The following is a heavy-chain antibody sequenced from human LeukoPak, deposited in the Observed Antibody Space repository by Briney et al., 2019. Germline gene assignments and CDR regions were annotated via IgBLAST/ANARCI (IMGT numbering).Heavy chain of an antibody. Sequence: GGSLRLSCTASEFTVSRNYMLWVRQAPGKGLEWVSLIFSNGDTHYADSVKGRFTISRDTSKNTVSLQMNSLRVQDTAMYYCTRDQMNYWGQGTLVTVSS. V-gene: IGHV3-53*01. CDR1: EFTVSRNY. CDR3: TRDQMNY. J-gene: IGHJ4*02. D-gene: IGHD5-24*01. CDR2: IFSNGDT.